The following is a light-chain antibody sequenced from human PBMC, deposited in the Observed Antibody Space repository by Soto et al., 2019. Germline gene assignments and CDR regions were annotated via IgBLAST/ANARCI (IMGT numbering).Light chain of an antibody. J-gene: IGKJ4*01. CDR1: QSFSSW. Sequence: DIQMTQSPSTLSASVGDTVTISCRASQSFSSWLAWYQQKPGKAPKLLISDASSLKSGVPSRFSGSGYGTEFTLTISSLQPEDFATYYCQQYSSYSLTFGGGTKVDIK. CDR3: QQYSSYSLT. V-gene: IGKV1-5*01. CDR2: DAS.